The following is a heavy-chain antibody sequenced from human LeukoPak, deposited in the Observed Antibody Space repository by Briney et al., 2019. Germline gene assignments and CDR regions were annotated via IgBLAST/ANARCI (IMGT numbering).Heavy chain of an antibody. CDR1: GGSINNYY. D-gene: IGHD6-13*01. V-gene: IGHV4-59*08. Sequence: KSSETLSLTCGVSGGSINNYYRSWIRQPPGKGLEWIAYIHSNGNTNYNPSFKSRVTVSVDTSKNQLSLRLTSVAAADTAIYYSARQPSATAAVDLWGQGTMVIVSS. J-gene: IGHJ3*01. CDR3: ARQPSATAAVDL. CDR2: IHSNGNT.